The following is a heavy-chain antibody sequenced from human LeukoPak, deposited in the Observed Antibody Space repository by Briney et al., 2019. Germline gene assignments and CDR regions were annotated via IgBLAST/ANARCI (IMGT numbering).Heavy chain of an antibody. D-gene: IGHD3-22*01. CDR1: GGSISSYY. V-gene: IGHV4-59*01. CDR3: ARGEGRIVAR. Sequence: SETLSLTCTVSGGSISSYYWSWIRQPPGKGLEWIGYIYYSGSTNNNPSLKSRVTISVDTSKNQFSLKLSSVTAADTAVYYCARGEGRIVARWGQGTLVIVSS. CDR2: IYYSGST. J-gene: IGHJ4*02.